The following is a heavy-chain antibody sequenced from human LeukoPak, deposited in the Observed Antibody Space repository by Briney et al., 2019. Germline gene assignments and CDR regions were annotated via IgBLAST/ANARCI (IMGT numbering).Heavy chain of an antibody. CDR3: ARDLRSMIAYDY. J-gene: IGHJ4*02. Sequence: GSLRLSCAASGFTFSSYGMHWVRQAPGKGLEWVSSISSSSDYIYYADSVKGRFTIFRDNAKNSLYLQMNSLRAEDTAVYYCARDLRSMIAYDYWGQGTLVTVSS. D-gene: IGHD3-22*01. V-gene: IGHV3-21*01. CDR1: GFTFSSYG. CDR2: ISSSSDYI.